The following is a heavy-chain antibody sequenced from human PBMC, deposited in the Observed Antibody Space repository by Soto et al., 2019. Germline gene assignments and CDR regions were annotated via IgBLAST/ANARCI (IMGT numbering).Heavy chain of an antibody. CDR3: TTIYPYDRAPS. Sequence: GGSLRLSCAASGFPFSNAWMSWVRQAPGKGLEWVGRIRSKSDGGTTEYAAPVKGRFTISRDDSKNTVYLQVNSLKTEDTAVYYCTTIYPYDRAPSWGQGTLVTVSS. D-gene: IGHD3-22*01. J-gene: IGHJ5*02. V-gene: IGHV3-15*01. CDR1: GFPFSNAW. CDR2: IRSKSDGGTT.